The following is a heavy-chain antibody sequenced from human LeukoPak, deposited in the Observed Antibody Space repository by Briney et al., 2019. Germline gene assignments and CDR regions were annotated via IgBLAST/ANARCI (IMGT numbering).Heavy chain of an antibody. CDR2: ISSSGSTI. V-gene: IGHV3-48*03. CDR1: GFTFSSYE. Sequence: GGSLRLSCAASGFTFSSYEMNWVRQAPGKGLEWVSYISSSGSTIYYADSVKGRFTISRGNAKNSLYLQMNSLRAEDTAVYYCARGGVLTAAGTDYWGQGTLVTVSS. CDR3: ARGGVLTAAGTDY. D-gene: IGHD6-13*01. J-gene: IGHJ4*02.